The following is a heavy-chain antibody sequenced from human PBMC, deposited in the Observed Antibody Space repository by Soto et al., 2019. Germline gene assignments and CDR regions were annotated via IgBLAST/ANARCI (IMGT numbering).Heavy chain of an antibody. J-gene: IGHJ4*02. CDR1: GYTFTSYY. V-gene: IGHV1-46*03. D-gene: IGHD6-19*01. Sequence: ASVKVSCKASGYTFTSYYMHWVRQAPGQGLEWMGIINPSGGSTSYAQKFQGRVTMTRDTSTSTVYMELSSLRSEDTAVYYCARVMMATSNEAVAEVDYWGQGTLVTVSS. CDR3: ARVMMATSNEAVAEVDY. CDR2: INPSGGST.